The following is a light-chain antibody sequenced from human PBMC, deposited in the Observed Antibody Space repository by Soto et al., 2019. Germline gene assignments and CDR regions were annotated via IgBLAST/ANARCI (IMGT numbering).Light chain of an antibody. CDR2: DVS. Sequence: QSALTQPASVSGSPGQSITISCTGTSSDVGGYNYVSWYQQHPGKAPKLMIYDVSNRPSGVSNRFSGSKSSNTASLTISGLQAEDEADYYCSSYTSSSTLAIAGGTKLTVL. V-gene: IGLV2-14*01. CDR3: SSYTSSSTLA. CDR1: SSDVGGYNY. J-gene: IGLJ2*01.